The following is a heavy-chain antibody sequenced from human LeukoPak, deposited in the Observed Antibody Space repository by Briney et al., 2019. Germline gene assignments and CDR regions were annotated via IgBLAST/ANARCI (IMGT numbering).Heavy chain of an antibody. CDR2: ISYDGSNK. V-gene: IGHV3-30-3*01. CDR3: EGYCSSTNCYASY. J-gene: IGHJ4*02. D-gene: IGHD2-2*01. CDR1: GFTFSSYA. Sequence: GRSLRLSCAASGFTFSSYAKHWVRQAPGKGLEWVAVISYDGSNKYYADSVKGRFTISRDNSKNTLYLQMNSLRPEDTAVYYCEGYCSSTNCYASYRGQGTLVTVSS.